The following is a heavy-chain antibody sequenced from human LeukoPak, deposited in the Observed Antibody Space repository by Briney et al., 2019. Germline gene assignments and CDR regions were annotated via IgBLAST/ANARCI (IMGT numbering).Heavy chain of an antibody. Sequence: PSETLSLTCTVSGGSVTNHYYNWIRQPPGKGLEWIGYIFYSGNTTYNPSSKNRITISIDASNNQVSLKLRSVTAADTAVYYCARQMFSTVSPFDYWGQGALVTVSS. CDR2: IFYSGNT. J-gene: IGHJ4*02. CDR1: GGSVTNHY. V-gene: IGHV4-59*02. D-gene: IGHD3-10*02. CDR3: ARQMFSTVSPFDY.